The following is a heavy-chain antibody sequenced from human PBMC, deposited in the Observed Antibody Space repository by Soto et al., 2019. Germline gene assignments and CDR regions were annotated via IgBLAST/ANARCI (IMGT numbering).Heavy chain of an antibody. CDR2: INWNGGST. D-gene: IGHD3-3*01. Sequence: EVQLVESGGGVVRPGGSLRLSCAASGFTFDDYGMSWVRQAPGKGLEWVSGINWNGGSTGYADSVKGRFTISRDNAKNSRYRQMNRQRAEDTDWDHCARDGGNHRRPPNWFDPWGQGTLVTGSS. J-gene: IGHJ5*02. V-gene: IGHV3-20*01. CDR1: GFTFDDYG. CDR3: ARDGGNHRRPPNWFDP.